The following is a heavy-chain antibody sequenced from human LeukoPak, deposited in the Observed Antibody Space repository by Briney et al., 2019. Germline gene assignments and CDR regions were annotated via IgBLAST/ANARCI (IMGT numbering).Heavy chain of an antibody. Sequence: PSGTLSLTCAVSGGSISSSNWWSWVRRPPGKGLEWIGEIYHSGSTNYNPSLKSRVTISVDKSKNQFSLKLSSVTAADTAVYYCAREKQQLVPYYYYYMDVWGKGTTVTVSS. CDR2: IYHSGST. CDR1: GGSISSSNW. D-gene: IGHD6-13*01. CDR3: AREKQQLVPYYYYYMDV. J-gene: IGHJ6*03. V-gene: IGHV4-4*02.